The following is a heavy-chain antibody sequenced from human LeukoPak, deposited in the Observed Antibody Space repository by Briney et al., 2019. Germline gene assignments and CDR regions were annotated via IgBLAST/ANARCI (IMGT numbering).Heavy chain of an antibody. V-gene: IGHV1-46*01. Sequence: VASVKVSCKASGYTFTSYYMHWVRQAPGQGLEWMGIINPSGGSTSYAQKFQGRVTMTRDMSTSTVYMELSSLRSEDTAVYYCARPGTYSSSWYGGFDYWGQGTLVTVSS. D-gene: IGHD6-13*01. CDR3: ARPGTYSSSWYGGFDY. J-gene: IGHJ4*02. CDR1: GYTFTSYY. CDR2: INPSGGST.